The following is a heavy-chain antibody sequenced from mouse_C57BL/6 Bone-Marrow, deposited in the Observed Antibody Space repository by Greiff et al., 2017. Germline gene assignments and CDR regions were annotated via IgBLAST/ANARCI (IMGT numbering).Heavy chain of an antibody. V-gene: IGHV10-1*01. Sequence: VKLVESGGGLVQPKGSLKLSCAASGFSFNTYAMNWVRQAPGKGLEWVARIRSKSNNYATYYADSVKDRFTISRDDSESMLYLQMNNLKTEDTAMYYCVRQKYGSETWFAYWGQGTLVTVSA. CDR1: GFSFNTYA. J-gene: IGHJ3*01. CDR3: VRQKYGSETWFAY. CDR2: IRSKSNNYAT. D-gene: IGHD1-1*01.